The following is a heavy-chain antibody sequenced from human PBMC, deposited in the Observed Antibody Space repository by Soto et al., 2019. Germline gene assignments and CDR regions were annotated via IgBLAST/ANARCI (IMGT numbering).Heavy chain of an antibody. V-gene: IGHV4-31*03. CDR3: ARSPGYYFDY. CDR2: TYYSGIT. Sequence: PSETLSLTCTVSGCSIGSGGFYWSWMRQHPGKGLEWIGYTYYSGITYYYPSVKSRVTIPVDTSKHQFSLKLSSVTAADTAVYYCARSPGYYFDYWGQGTLVTVSS. CDR1: GCSIGSGGFY. J-gene: IGHJ4*02.